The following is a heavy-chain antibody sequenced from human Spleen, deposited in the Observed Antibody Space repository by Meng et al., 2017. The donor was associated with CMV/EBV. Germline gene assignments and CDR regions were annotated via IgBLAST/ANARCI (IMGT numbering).Heavy chain of an antibody. CDR3: ARVREHTSLGNYWFDP. CDR1: W. D-gene: IGHD3-16*01. Sequence: WRTWERQRKGKGQERGGEIEHSGKEKYKKKIKRRHKMSLDTSNNHLSLRMTSVTAEDTAIYYCARVREHTSLGNYWFDPWGQGTLVTVSS. CDR2: IEHSGKE. V-gene: IGHV4/OR15-8*02. J-gene: IGHJ5*02.